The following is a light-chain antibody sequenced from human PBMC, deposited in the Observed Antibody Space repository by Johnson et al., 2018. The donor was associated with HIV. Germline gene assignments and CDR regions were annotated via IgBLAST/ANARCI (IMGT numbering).Light chain of an antibody. CDR3: GTWNSSLSVLYV. CDR2: DNN. Sequence: QSVLTQPPSVSAAPGQKVTISCSGSSSNIGNNYVSWYQQLPGTAPRLLIYDNNKRTSWIPDRFSGSKSGTSATLGITGLQTGDEADYYCGTWNSSLSVLYVFGTGTTVTVL. V-gene: IGLV1-51*01. J-gene: IGLJ1*01. CDR1: SSNIGNNY.